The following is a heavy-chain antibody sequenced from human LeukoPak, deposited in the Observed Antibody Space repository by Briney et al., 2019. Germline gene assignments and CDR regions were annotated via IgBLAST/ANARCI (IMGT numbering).Heavy chain of an antibody. Sequence: SETLSLTCAVYGGSFSGYYWSWIRQPPGKGLEWIGEINHSGSTNYNPSLKSRVTISVDTSKDQFSLKLSSVTAADTAVYYCARVQDRAAAGRGDHWGQGTLVTVSS. CDR1: GGSFSGYY. CDR2: INHSGST. V-gene: IGHV4-34*01. J-gene: IGHJ4*02. D-gene: IGHD6-13*01. CDR3: ARVQDRAAAGRGDH.